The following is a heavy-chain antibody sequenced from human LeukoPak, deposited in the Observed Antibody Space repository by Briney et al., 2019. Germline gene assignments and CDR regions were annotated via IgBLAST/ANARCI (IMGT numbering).Heavy chain of an antibody. D-gene: IGHD1/OR15-1a*01. Sequence: SETLSLTCTVSGDSISSSSSYWGWIRQPPGEGLEWIGSIYWSTYYNTSLKSRVTISVDTSKNQFSLKLSSVTAADTAVYYCARGRYGTITRGWFDPWGQGTLVTVSS. J-gene: IGHJ5*02. CDR1: GDSISSSSSY. V-gene: IGHV4-39*07. CDR3: ARGRYGTITRGWFDP. CDR2: IYWST.